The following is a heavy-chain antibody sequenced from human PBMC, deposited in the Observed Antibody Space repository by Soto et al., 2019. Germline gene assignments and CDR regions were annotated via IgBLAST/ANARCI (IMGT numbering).Heavy chain of an antibody. D-gene: IGHD3-3*01. V-gene: IGHV4-4*02. CDR1: GGSISSSNW. CDR2: IYHSGST. J-gene: IGHJ4*02. CDR3: ARNGRFTIFGVAPSYFDY. Sequence: PSETLSLTCAVSGGSISSSNWWSWVRQPPGKGLEWIGEIYHSGSTNYNPSLKSRVTISVDKSKNQFSLKLSSVTAADTAVYYCARNGRFTIFGVAPSYFDYWGQGTLVTVSS.